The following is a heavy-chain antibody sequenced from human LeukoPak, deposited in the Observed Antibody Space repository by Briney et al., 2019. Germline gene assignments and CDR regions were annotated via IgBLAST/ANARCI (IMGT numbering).Heavy chain of an antibody. CDR1: GFTFGSYS. CDR2: ISSSSSYI. J-gene: IGHJ6*02. V-gene: IGHV3-21*01. CDR3: ARDCSGGSCYLYGMDV. Sequence: PGGSLRLSCAAPGFTFGSYSMNWVRQAPGKGLEWVSSISSSSSYIYYADSVKGRFTISRDNAKNSLYLQMNSLRAEDTAVYYCARDCSGGSCYLYGMDVWGQGTTVTVSS. D-gene: IGHD2-15*01.